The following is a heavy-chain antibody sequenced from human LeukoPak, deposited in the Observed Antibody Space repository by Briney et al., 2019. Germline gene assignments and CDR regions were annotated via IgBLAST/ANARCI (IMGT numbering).Heavy chain of an antibody. V-gene: IGHV1-2*02. Sequence: GASVKVSCKASGYTFTYYYIHWMRQAPGQGLEWMGWINPDSGDTSYAQKFQGRVTMTRDTSISTVYVELSRLRSDDTAVYYCARIPAASHYFYYYMDVWGKGTTVTVSS. CDR1: GYTFTYYY. CDR2: INPDSGDT. CDR3: ARIPAASHYFYYYMDV. D-gene: IGHD2-2*01. J-gene: IGHJ6*03.